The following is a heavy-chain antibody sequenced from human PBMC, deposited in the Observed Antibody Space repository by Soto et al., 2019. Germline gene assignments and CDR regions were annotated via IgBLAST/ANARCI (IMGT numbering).Heavy chain of an antibody. J-gene: IGHJ3*02. Sequence: QVQLQESGPGLVKPSETLSLTCTVSGGSISSYYWSWIRQPAGKGLEWIGRIYTSGSTNYNPSLKHRVAMSVDTSKNQYSLKLSSVNAADTAVYCCARSSYYDSSGYLRPHAFDIWGQGTIVTVSS. CDR1: GGSISSYY. V-gene: IGHV4-4*07. CDR2: IYTSGST. CDR3: ARSSYYDSSGYLRPHAFDI. D-gene: IGHD3-22*01.